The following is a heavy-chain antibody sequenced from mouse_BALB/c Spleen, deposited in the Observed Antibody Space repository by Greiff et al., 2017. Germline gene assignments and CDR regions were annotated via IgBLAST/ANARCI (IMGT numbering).Heavy chain of an antibody. CDR1: GFTFSSFG. J-gene: IGHJ2*01. V-gene: IGHV5-17*02. Sequence: EVNVVESGGGLVQPGGSRKLSCAASGFTFSSFGMHWVRQAPEKGLEWVAYISSGSSTIYYADTVKGRFTITRDNPKNTLFLQMTSLGSEDTAMYYCARGLRNFDYWGQGTTLTVSS. CDR3: ARGLRNFDY. CDR2: ISSGSSTI. D-gene: IGHD1-1*01.